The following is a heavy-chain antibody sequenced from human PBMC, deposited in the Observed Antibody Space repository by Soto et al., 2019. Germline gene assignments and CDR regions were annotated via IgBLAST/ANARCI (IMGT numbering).Heavy chain of an antibody. J-gene: IGHJ4*02. Sequence: GGSLRLSCAASGFTFSNYSMHWVRQAPGKGLEWVAVISKDGDKKYYADSVKGRFTISRDNSKNTMYLQMNSLRPEDTAVHYCAREWSVANPGYWGQGTQVTVSS. V-gene: IGHV3-30-3*01. CDR3: AREWSVANPGY. CDR1: GFTFSNYS. CDR2: ISKDGDKK. D-gene: IGHD5-12*01.